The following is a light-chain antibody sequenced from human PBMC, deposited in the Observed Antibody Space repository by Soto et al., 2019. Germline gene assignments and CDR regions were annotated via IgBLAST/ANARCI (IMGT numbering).Light chain of an antibody. J-gene: IGKJ3*01. CDR2: AAS. Sequence: DIQMTQSPSSVSASVGDRVTITCRASQGINSWLAWYQQKPGKAPKLLIYAASGLQSGVPSRFSGSGSGTDFTLTIRSLQPEDFATYYCQRANSFPFAFGPGTTVDIK. CDR1: QGINSW. CDR3: QRANSFPFA. V-gene: IGKV1-12*01.